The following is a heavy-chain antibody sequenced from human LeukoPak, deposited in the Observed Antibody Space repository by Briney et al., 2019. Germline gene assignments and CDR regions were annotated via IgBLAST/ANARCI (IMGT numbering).Heavy chain of an antibody. D-gene: IGHD2-21*02. CDR1: GGTFSSYA. J-gene: IGHJ3*02. CDR2: IIPIFGTA. CDR3: ARGGIVVVTAIHGGAFDI. Sequence: GSSVKVSCKASGGTFSSYAISWVRQAPGQGLEWMGGIIPIFGTANYAQKFQGRVTITADKSTSTAYMELSSLRSEDTAVYYCARGGIVVVTAIHGGAFDIWGQGTMVTVSS. V-gene: IGHV1-69*06.